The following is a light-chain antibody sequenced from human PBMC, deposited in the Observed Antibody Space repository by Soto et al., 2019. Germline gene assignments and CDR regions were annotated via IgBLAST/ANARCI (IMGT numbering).Light chain of an antibody. J-gene: IGKJ4*01. CDR1: QDISNY. Sequence: DIQRTQSPSSLSASVGDRVTITCEASQDISNYLNWYQQKPGKAPKLLIYDASNLETGVPSRFSGSGSGTDFTFTISSLQTEDIATYYCQQYDNLLALTFGGGTKVDNK. CDR2: DAS. V-gene: IGKV1-33*01. CDR3: QQYDNLLALT.